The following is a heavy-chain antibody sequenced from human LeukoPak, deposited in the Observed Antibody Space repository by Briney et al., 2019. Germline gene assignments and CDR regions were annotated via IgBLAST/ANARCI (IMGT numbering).Heavy chain of an antibody. D-gene: IGHD4-11*01. CDR2: IYYSGNT. Sequence: SETLSLTCTVSGDSISTYYWSWLRQPPGKALEWIGHIYYSGNTDYNPSLKSRLTLSVDKSKNQFSLKLSSVTAADTAVYYCARDSGAYSNYVDWGQGTLVTVSS. CDR3: ARDSGAYSNYVD. J-gene: IGHJ4*02. CDR1: GDSISTYY. V-gene: IGHV4-59*12.